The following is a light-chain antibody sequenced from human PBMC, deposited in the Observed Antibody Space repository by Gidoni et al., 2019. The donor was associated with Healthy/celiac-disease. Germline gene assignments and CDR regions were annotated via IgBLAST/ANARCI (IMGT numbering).Light chain of an antibody. CDR1: NIGSKN. CDR2: RDS. Sequence: SYELTQPLSVSVDLGKTASITCGGNNIGSKNVHWYQQKPGQAPVLVIYRDSNRPSGIPELFSGSNSGNTATLTISRAQAGDEADYYCQVWDSSTLWVFGGGTKLTVL. CDR3: QVWDSSTLWV. V-gene: IGLV3-9*01. J-gene: IGLJ3*02.